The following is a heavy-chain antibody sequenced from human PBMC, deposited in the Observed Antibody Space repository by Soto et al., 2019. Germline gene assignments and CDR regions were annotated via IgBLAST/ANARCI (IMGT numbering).Heavy chain of an antibody. Sequence: GGSLRLSCAASGFTFNNYGMHWVRQAPGKGLEWVAVMSYDGSNKYYADSVKGRFTISRDNSKNTLFLQMNSLRAEDTAVYYCAKDRGSNRSTYYYNGMDVWGRGTTVTVSS. CDR2: MSYDGSNK. CDR1: GFTFNNYG. D-gene: IGHD1-26*01. V-gene: IGHV3-30*18. J-gene: IGHJ6*02. CDR3: AKDRGSNRSTYYYNGMDV.